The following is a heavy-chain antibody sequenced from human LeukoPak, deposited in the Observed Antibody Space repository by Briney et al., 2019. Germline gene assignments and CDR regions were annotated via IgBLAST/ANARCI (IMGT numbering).Heavy chain of an antibody. Sequence: PSETLSLTCTVSGYSISSGYYWGWIRQPPGKGLEWIGSIYHSGSTYYNPSLKSRVTISVDTSKNQFSLKLSSVTAADTAVYYCARATSGYDFDYWGQGTLVTVSS. J-gene: IGHJ4*02. CDR2: IYHSGST. CDR1: GYSISSGYY. V-gene: IGHV4-38-2*02. CDR3: ARATSGYDFDY. D-gene: IGHD5-12*01.